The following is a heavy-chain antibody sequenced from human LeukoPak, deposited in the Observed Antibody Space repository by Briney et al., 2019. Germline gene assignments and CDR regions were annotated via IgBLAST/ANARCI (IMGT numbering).Heavy chain of an antibody. V-gene: IGHV4-59*03. J-gene: IGHJ4*02. CDR3: AKSERNVGPFDY. CDR1: SGSISSYY. Sequence: SETLSLTCTVSSGSISSYYWSWTRQPPGKGLEWIGCIYVSGYTKYNPSLKSRVIMSVDTSKNQFSLNLSSVTAADTAVYYCAKSERNVGPFDYWGQGTLVAVSS. D-gene: IGHD1-14*01. CDR2: IYVSGYT.